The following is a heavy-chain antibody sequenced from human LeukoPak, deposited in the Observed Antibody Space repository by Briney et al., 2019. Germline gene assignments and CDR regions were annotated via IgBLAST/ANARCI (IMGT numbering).Heavy chain of an antibody. CDR1: GYTFANFG. V-gene: IGHV1-18*01. D-gene: IGHD2-2*02. CDR2: ISVYNGNT. J-gene: IGHJ4*02. CDR3: ARTCSSSSCYMVH. Sequence: ASVKVSCKASGYTFANFGITWVRQAPGQGLEWMGWISVYNGNTNYAQNPQGRVTLTTDTSTSTAYMELRSLRSDDTALYYCARTCSSSSCYMVHWGQGTLATVSS.